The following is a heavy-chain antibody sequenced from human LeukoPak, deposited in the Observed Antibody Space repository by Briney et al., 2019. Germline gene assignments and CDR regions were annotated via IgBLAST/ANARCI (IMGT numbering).Heavy chain of an antibody. CDR3: ARGVEPLAANTLAY. J-gene: IGHJ4*02. CDR1: GFTVITND. Sequence: GGSLRLSCAASGFTVITNDMIWVRQAPGKGLEWVSDLYSDGNTKYADSVQGRFTISRDNFKNTLYLEMNSLSPDDTAVYYCARGVEPLAANTLAYWGQGTLVTVSS. D-gene: IGHD1-14*01. V-gene: IGHV3-53*01. CDR2: LYSDGNT.